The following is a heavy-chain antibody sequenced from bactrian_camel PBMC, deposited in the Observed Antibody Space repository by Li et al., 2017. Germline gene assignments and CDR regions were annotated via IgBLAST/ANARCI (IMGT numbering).Heavy chain of an antibody. CDR1: GYRYDTYC. J-gene: IGHJ6*01. CDR3: AAVRYGGTWYPLCRARSADFGY. Sequence: HVQLVESGGGSVQAGGSLRLSCAAPGYRYDTYCMGWFRQVPGKEREAVAVVGTGGGGLRYDDSVKGRFTISQDKNKHMVYLQMNSLKPEDTAMYYCAAVRYGGTWYPLCRARSADFGYWGQGTQVTVS. D-gene: IGHD6*01. CDR2: VGTGGGGL. V-gene: IGHV3S1*01.